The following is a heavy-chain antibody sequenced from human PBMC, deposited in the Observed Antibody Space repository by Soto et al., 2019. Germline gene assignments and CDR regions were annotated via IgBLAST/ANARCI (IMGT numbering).Heavy chain of an antibody. J-gene: IGHJ5*02. CDR3: ARDLSVVVPAAIRRNNWFDP. Sequence: ASVKVSCKASGYTFTSYGTSWVRQAPGQGLEWMGWISAYNGNTNYAQKLQGRVTMTTDTSTSTAYMELRSLRSDDTAVYYCARDLSVVVPAAIRRNNWFDPWGQGTLVTVSS. CDR2: ISAYNGNT. V-gene: IGHV1-18*04. D-gene: IGHD2-2*02. CDR1: GYTFTSYG.